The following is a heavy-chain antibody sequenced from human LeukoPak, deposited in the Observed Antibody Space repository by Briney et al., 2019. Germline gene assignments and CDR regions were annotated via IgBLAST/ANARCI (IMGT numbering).Heavy chain of an antibody. CDR2: IYYSGST. J-gene: IGHJ6*03. CDR1: GGSISSYY. CDR3: ATYGGDSVSYYYHMDV. D-gene: IGHD2-21*02. Sequence: PSETLSLTCTVSGGSISSYYWSWIRQPPGKGPEWIGYIYYSGSTNYNPSLKSRLTISVDTSKNQFSLKLSSVTAADTAVYYCATYGGDSVSYYYHMDVWGTGTTVTVSS. V-gene: IGHV4-59*01.